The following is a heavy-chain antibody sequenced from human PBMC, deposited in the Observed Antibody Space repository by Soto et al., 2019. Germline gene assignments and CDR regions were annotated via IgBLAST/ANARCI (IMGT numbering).Heavy chain of an antibody. CDR3: ARGTSHFYYYMDV. CDR2: IWYDGGRD. J-gene: IGHJ6*03. CDR1: GFKFSYYG. V-gene: IGHV3-33*01. Sequence: QVQLVESGGGVVQPGTSLRLSCTASGFKFSYYGMHWVRQGPGKGLEWVVVIWYDGGRDYYSDSVEGRFTISRDNFKNTVYLEMNSLRIEDTAVYYCARGTSHFYYYMDVWGEGTTVTVSS. D-gene: IGHD3-16*01.